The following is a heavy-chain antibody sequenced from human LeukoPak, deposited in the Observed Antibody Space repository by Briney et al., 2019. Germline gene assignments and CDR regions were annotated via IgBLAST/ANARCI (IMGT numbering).Heavy chain of an antibody. V-gene: IGHV1-69*13. CDR3: ARTVLGYCSSTSCWGNYYYYYYMDV. D-gene: IGHD2-2*01. J-gene: IGHJ6*03. CDR1: GGTFSSYA. Sequence: ASVKVSCKASGGTFSSYAISWVRQAPGQGLEWMGGIIPIFGTANYAQKFQGRVTITADESTSTAYMELSSLRSEDTAVYYCARTVLGYCSSTSCWGNYYYYYYMDVWGKGTTVTISS. CDR2: IIPIFGTA.